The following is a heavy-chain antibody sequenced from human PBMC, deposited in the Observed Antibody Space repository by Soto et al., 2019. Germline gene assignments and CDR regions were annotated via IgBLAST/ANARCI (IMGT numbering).Heavy chain of an antibody. CDR3: ARALLMDVPYYYYYGMDV. V-gene: IGHV3-30-3*01. J-gene: IGHJ6*02. CDR2: ISYDGSNK. D-gene: IGHD2-8*01. CDR1: GFTFRNYA. Sequence: QVQVVESGGDVVQPGKSLRLSCAASGFTFRNYAMHWVRQAPGKGLEWVAVISYDGSNKYSADSVNGRFTISRDDSKNTLYLQMNSLRGEDTAVYYCARALLMDVPYYYYYGMDVWGQGTTVTVSS.